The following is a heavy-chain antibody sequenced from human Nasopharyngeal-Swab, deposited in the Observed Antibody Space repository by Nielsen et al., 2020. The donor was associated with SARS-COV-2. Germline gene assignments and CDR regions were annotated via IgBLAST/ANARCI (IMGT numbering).Heavy chain of an antibody. V-gene: IGHV3-21*01. Sequence: GESLKISCAASGFTFSSYSMNWVRQAPGKGLEWVSSISSSSGYIYYADSVKGRFTISRDNAKNSLYLQMNSLRAEGTAVYYCARPMTTVTLQRGMDVWGQGTTVTVSS. CDR3: ARPMTTVTLQRGMDV. J-gene: IGHJ6*02. CDR1: GFTFSSYS. CDR2: ISSSSGYI. D-gene: IGHD4-11*01.